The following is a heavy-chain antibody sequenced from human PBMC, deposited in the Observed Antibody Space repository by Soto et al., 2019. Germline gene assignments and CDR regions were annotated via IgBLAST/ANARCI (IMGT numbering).Heavy chain of an antibody. CDR1: GFTFTSYA. J-gene: IGHJ4*02. D-gene: IGHD4-17*01. V-gene: IGHV3-23*01. Sequence: EVQLLESGGGLVQPGGSLRLSCAASGFTFTSYAMTWVRQAPGKGLEWVSAISSSGSSTYYADSVKGRFTISRDNSTNTLYLQMNSLRAEDTAVYYCAKAGGAYGYYFDYWGQGILVTVSS. CDR2: ISSSGSST. CDR3: AKAGGAYGYYFDY.